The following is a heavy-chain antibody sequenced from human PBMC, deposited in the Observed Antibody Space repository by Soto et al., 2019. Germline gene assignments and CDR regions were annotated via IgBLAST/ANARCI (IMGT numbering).Heavy chain of an antibody. Sequence: QVPLVQSGAEVKKPGASVKVSCKASGYTLTNYGISWVRQAPGHGLEWMGWISAYNGNTNYAQKLQGRVTMTTDTSTSTAYMELRSLRSDDTAVYYCATYSSGWYGHGMDVWCQGTTVTVSS. CDR3: ATYSSGWYGHGMDV. CDR1: GYTLTNYG. CDR2: ISAYNGNT. J-gene: IGHJ6*02. D-gene: IGHD6-19*01. V-gene: IGHV1-18*01.